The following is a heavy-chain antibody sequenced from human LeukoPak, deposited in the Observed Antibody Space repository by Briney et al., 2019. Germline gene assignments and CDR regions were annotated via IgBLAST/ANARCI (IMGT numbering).Heavy chain of an antibody. Sequence: TSQTLCLTRAVSGGSLSISCYCGDWIRQSPGKGLEWVGNISSGGSTYYTPSLNSRVTISVDTSKNQFSLKLSSVTAADTAIYFCARHSRSGSGGYENAFDIWGQGTMVTVSS. J-gene: IGHJ3*02. CDR2: ISSGGST. CDR1: GGSLSISCYC. D-gene: IGHD5-12*01. V-gene: IGHV4-39*01. CDR3: ARHSRSGSGGYENAFDI.